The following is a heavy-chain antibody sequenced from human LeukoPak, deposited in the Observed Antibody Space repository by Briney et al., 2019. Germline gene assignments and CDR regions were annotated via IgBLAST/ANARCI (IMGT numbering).Heavy chain of an antibody. CDR1: GFTFSSYG. J-gene: IGHJ4*02. CDR3: AKDGVGHDTLTGRIPDY. CDR2: ISYDGSNK. V-gene: IGHV3-30*18. D-gene: IGHD3-9*01. Sequence: GGSLRLSCAASGFTFSSYGMHWVRQAPGKGLEWVAVISYDGSNKYYADSVKGRFTISRDNSKNTLYLQMNSLRAEDTAVYYCAKDGVGHDTLTGRIPDYWGQGTLVTVSS.